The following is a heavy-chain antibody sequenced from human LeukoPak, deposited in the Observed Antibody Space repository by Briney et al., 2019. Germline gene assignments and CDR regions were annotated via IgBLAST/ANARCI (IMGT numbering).Heavy chain of an antibody. CDR2: IYYTGNT. CDR1: GVSISSSYSY. J-gene: IGHJ4*02. D-gene: IGHD6-13*01. Sequence: PSETLCLTCTVSGVSISSSYSYWGWIRQPPGMGLEWIGSIYYTGNTYYNASLKSQVSISIDTSKNQFSLKLTSVTAADTAVYYCARGGIAAAVRMGKQFDYWGQGTLVTVSS. CDR3: ARGGIAAAVRMGKQFDY. V-gene: IGHV4-39*01.